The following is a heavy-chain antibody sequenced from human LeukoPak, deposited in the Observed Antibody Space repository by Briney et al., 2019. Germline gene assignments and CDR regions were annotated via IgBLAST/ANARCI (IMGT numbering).Heavy chain of an antibody. CDR3: VRGGIRVSGIDAFDI. CDR2: LGIGGDT. V-gene: IGHV3-13*01. CDR1: GFTFRNYD. J-gene: IGHJ3*02. Sequence: GGSLRLSCAASGFTFRNYDMHWVRQAPGRGLEWVSALGIGGDTYYLDSVKGRFTISRENAQNSLYPQMNSLTDGDTAVYYCVRGGIRVSGIDAFDIWGQGTMVSVSS. D-gene: IGHD2-21*01.